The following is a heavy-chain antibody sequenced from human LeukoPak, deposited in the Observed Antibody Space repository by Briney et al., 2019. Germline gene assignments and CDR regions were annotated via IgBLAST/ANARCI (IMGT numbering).Heavy chain of an antibody. CDR2: INPNSGNT. Sequence: GASVKVSCKASGYTFTGYYMHWVRQAPGQGLEWMGWINPNSGNTGYAQKFQGRVTITRNTSISTAYMELSSLRSEDTAVYYCAISSDPQWLNAFDIWGQGTMVTVSS. D-gene: IGHD6-19*01. CDR1: GYTFTGYY. V-gene: IGHV1-8*03. CDR3: AISSDPQWLNAFDI. J-gene: IGHJ3*02.